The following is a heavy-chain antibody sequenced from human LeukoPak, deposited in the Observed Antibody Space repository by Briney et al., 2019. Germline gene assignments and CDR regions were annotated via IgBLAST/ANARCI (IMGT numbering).Heavy chain of an antibody. D-gene: IGHD4-17*01. Sequence: GASVKVSCKASGYTFTGYYMHWVRQAPGQRLEWIGWIVVGSGNTNYAQKFQERVTITRDMSTSTAYMELSSLRSEDTAVYYCAADPLTDYGDYYWGQGTLVTVSS. J-gene: IGHJ4*02. CDR2: IVVGSGNT. V-gene: IGHV1-58*02. CDR1: GYTFTGYY. CDR3: AADPLTDYGDYY.